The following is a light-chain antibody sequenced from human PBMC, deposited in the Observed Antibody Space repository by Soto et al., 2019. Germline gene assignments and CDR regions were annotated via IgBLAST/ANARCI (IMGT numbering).Light chain of an antibody. V-gene: IGKV3-20*01. CDR1: QTVGASQ. CDR2: GVS. Sequence: ETVLKQSPGTLSLSPGEGATLSCRASQTVGASQLAWYQQKPGQSPRLLIYGVSNRDTDIQDRFGGSGSVTDFTLLISRLEPEDFAVYYCHQYSNPPHTFGQGTKLEIK. J-gene: IGKJ2*01. CDR3: HQYSNPPHT.